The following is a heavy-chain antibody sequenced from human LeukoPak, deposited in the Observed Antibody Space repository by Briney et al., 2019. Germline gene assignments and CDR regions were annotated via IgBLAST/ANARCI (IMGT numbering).Heavy chain of an antibody. Sequence: SETLSLTCSVSGGSISSNSFYWDWIRQPPGKGLEWIGSIYYSGGTFYSSSLESRVSLSVDMSKNQFSLKLTSVTAADTAVYYCARQGADYFYYYVDVWGEGTTVAVSS. CDR2: IYYSGGT. V-gene: IGHV4-39*01. CDR3: ARQGADYFYYYVDV. CDR1: GGSISSNSFY. D-gene: IGHD3-16*01. J-gene: IGHJ6*03.